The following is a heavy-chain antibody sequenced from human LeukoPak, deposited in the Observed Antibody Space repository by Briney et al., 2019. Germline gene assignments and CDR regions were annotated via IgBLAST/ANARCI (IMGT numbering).Heavy chain of an antibody. CDR1: GFTFSIYW. Sequence: PGGSLRLSCAASGFTFSIYWMSWVRQAPGMGLEWVANIKEDGSQEYYADSVRGRFTISRDNARNSVYLQMNSLRAEDTAVYYCAKGGAPFAESAYWGQGTMVTVSS. V-gene: IGHV3-7*01. J-gene: IGHJ3*01. CDR3: AKGGAPFAESAY. CDR2: IKEDGSQE. D-gene: IGHD3-10*01.